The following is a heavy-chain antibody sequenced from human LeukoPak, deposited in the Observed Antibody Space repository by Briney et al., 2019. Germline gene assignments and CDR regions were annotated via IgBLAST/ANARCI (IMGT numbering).Heavy chain of an antibody. J-gene: IGHJ4*02. CDR1: GFIFSHFW. D-gene: IGHD3/OR15-3a*01. V-gene: IGHV3-7*01. Sequence: GRSLRLSCAASGFIFSHFWMNWVRLAPGKGLEWVATIKHDGSERFYVDSVKGRFTISRDNAKNSLVLLMNSLRAEDTAVYYCVTFWTGYYTLPFAYWGQGTLVTVSS. CDR3: VTFWTGYYTLPFAY. CDR2: IKHDGSER.